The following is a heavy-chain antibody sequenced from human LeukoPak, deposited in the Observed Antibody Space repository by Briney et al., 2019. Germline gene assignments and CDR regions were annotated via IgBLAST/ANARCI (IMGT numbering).Heavy chain of an antibody. J-gene: IGHJ5*02. V-gene: IGHV3-74*03. Sequence: GGSLRLSCEASGLSFSTSYMHWVRQAPGKGLVWVSRINTDGSITTYADSVKGRFTISRDNAKNTLYLQMNSLRDEDTAVYYCASLGTLVPWGQGTLVTVSS. D-gene: IGHD3-9*01. CDR1: GLSFSTSY. CDR3: ASLGTLVP. CDR2: INTDGSIT.